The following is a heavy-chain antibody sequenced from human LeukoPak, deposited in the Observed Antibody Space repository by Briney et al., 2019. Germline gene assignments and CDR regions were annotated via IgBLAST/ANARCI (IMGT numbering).Heavy chain of an antibody. V-gene: IGHV4-38-2*02. CDR3: AREEQLAVDY. CDR2: IYHSGST. CDR1: GYSISSGYY. Sequence: SETLSLTCTVSGYSISSGYYWGWIRRPPGKGLEWIGSIYHSGSTYYNPSLKSRVTISVDTSKNQFSLKLSSVTAADTAVYYCAREEQLAVDYWGQGTLVTVSS. D-gene: IGHD6-6*01. J-gene: IGHJ4*02.